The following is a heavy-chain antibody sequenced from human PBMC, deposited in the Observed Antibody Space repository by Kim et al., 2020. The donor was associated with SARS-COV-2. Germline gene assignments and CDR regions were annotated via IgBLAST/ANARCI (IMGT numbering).Heavy chain of an antibody. CDR1: GLTLGNYW. J-gene: IGHJ3*02. D-gene: IGHD3-10*02. CDR3: ARDETMSPDI. V-gene: IGHV3-74*01. Sequence: GGSLRLSCAASGLTLGNYWVHWVRQVPGKGLVWVSIISGDGSVTRYADSVKGRLTVSRDNAKNTVYLQMDSLRVDDTAVYYCARDETMSPDIWGQGTMVTVSS. CDR2: ISGDGSVT.